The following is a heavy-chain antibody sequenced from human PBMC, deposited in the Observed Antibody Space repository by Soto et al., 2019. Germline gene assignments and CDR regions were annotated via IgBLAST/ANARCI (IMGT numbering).Heavy chain of an antibody. CDR2: ISAYNGNT. D-gene: IGHD5-18*01. V-gene: IGHV1-18*01. Sequence: QVQLVQSGAEVKKPGASVKVSCKASGYTFTSYGISWVRQAPGQGLEWMGWISAYNGNTNYAQKLQGRVTMTTDTPTSTAYMELRSLRSDDTAVYYCAREIADHTAMASDAFDIWGQGTMVTVSS. CDR1: GYTFTSYG. J-gene: IGHJ3*02. CDR3: AREIADHTAMASDAFDI.